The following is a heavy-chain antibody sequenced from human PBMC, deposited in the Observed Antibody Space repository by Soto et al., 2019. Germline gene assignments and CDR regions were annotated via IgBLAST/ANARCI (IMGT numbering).Heavy chain of an antibody. V-gene: IGHV1-8*01. CDR3: ARRAETNGWNGFGADKYYFDF. CDR1: GYTSTSYD. D-gene: IGHD1-1*01. CDR2: MNPNTGNS. Sequence: ASVKVSCKASGYTSTSYDIYWVRQATGQGLEWMGWMNPNTGNSGYAQKFQGRVTMTSDTSISTAHMELSSLRSEDTAVYYCARRAETNGWNGFGADKYYFDFWGQGTLVTVSS. J-gene: IGHJ4*02.